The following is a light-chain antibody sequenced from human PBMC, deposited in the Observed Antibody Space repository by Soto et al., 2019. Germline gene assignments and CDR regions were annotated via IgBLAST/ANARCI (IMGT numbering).Light chain of an antibody. CDR3: GSWDHSVSGVV. CDR1: TSNIGNNY. Sequence: QSVLTQPPSVSAAPGQTVTISCSGSTSNIGNNYVSWFQQLPGTAPKLIIYQSNRRPSGIPDRFSGSKSGTSATLGITGLQTGDEADYYCGSWDHSVSGVVFGTGTKLTVL. CDR2: QSN. V-gene: IGLV1-51*02. J-gene: IGLJ1*01.